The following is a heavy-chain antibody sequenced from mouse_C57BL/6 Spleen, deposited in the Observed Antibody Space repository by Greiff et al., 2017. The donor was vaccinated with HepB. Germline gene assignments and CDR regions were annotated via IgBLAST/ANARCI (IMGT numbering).Heavy chain of an antibody. Sequence: VQLQQPGAELVKPGASVKLSCKASGYTFTSYWMHWVKQRPGQGLEWIGMIHPNSGSTNYNEKFKSKATLTVDKSSSTAYMQLSSLTSEDSAVYYSARGGNYYGGRESSHGYEYYYAMDYWGQGTSVTVSS. CDR2: IHPNSGST. CDR1: GYTFTSYW. D-gene: IGHD1-1*01. J-gene: IGHJ4*01. V-gene: IGHV1-64*01. CDR3: ARGGNYYGGRESSHGYEYYYAMDY.